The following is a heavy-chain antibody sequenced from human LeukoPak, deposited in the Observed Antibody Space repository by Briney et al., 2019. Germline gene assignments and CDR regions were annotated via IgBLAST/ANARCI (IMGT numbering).Heavy chain of an antibody. V-gene: IGHV5-51*01. CDR1: GSTFSVYW. CDR3: ARKISGSYYGLDY. D-gene: IGHD1-26*01. J-gene: IGHJ4*02. CDR2: IYPADSET. Sequence: GGPLQISCQASGSTFSVYWIGWVRQLPGKGLEWVGIIYPADSETRYSPSFQGHVTMSVDKSINPAYLQWSSLKASDTAIFYCARKISGSYYGLDYWGQGTLVTVSS.